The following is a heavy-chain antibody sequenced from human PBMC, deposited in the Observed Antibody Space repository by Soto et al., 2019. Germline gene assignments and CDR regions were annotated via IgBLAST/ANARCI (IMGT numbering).Heavy chain of an antibody. Sequence: QVQLQESGPGLVKPSQTLSLTCTVSGGSISSGGYYCSWIRQHPGKGLEWIGYIYYSGSTSYNPSLKSRVTITVDTSKNQFALKLSSVTAADTAVYYCARDEAYCGGDCYSGDYWGQGTLVTVSS. CDR1: GGSISSGGYY. D-gene: IGHD2-21*02. CDR2: IYYSGST. V-gene: IGHV4-31*03. CDR3: ARDEAYCGGDCYSGDY. J-gene: IGHJ4*02.